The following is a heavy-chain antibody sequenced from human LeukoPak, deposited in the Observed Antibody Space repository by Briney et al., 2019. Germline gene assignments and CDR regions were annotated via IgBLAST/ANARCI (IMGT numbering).Heavy chain of an antibody. CDR3: ARDSARGGIGVEGVFDI. V-gene: IGHV1-18*01. Sequence: ASVKVSCKASGYTFTSYVVSWVRQAPGQGLEWMGWISGYNGNTKDAQKFQGRVTMTTDTPTSTAYMELRSLRSDDTAVHYCARDSARGGIGVEGVFDIWGQGTMVTVSS. J-gene: IGHJ3*02. D-gene: IGHD3-3*01. CDR1: GYTFTSYV. CDR2: ISGYNGNT.